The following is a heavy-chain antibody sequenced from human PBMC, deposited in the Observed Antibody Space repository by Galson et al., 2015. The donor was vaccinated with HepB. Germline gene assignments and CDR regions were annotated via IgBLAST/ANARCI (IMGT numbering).Heavy chain of an antibody. D-gene: IGHD2-8*02. CDR1: GYTFTAYY. CDR2: INPKSGDT. V-gene: IGHV1-2*02. CDR3: ARGYCSGGECHFYFDY. J-gene: IGHJ4*02. Sequence: SVKVSCKASGYTFTAYYMHWVRQAPGQGLEWMGRINPKSGDTNFAQKFQGRVTMTRDTSISTAYMELTRLRSDDTAVYYCARGYCSGGECHFYFDYWGQGTLVTVSS.